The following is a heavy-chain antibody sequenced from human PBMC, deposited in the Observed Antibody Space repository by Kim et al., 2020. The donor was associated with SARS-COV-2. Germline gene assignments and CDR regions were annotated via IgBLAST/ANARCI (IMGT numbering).Heavy chain of an antibody. CDR1: GFTFSSYA. CDR3: ARVFAPAAIKYYFDY. J-gene: IGHJ4*02. D-gene: IGHD2-2*02. CDR2: ISYDGSNK. Sequence: GGSLRLSCAASGFTFSSYAMHWVRQAPGKGLEWVAVISYDGSNKYYADSVKGRFTISRDNSKNTLYLQMNSLRAEDTAVYYCARVFAPAAIKYYFDYWGQGTLVTVSS. V-gene: IGHV3-30*04.